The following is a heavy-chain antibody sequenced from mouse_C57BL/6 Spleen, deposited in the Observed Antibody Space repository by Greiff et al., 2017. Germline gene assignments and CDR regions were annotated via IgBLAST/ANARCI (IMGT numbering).Heavy chain of an antibody. V-gene: IGHV1-80*01. CDR1: GYAFSSYW. D-gene: IGHD1-1*01. CDR2: IYPGDGDT. Sequence: QVQLKESGAELVKPGASVKISCKASGYAFSSYWMNWVKLRPGKGLEWIGQIYPGDGDTNYNGKFKGKATLTADKSSSTAYMQLSSLTSEDSAVYFCARSGDYYGSSYGAMDYWGQGTSVTVSS. CDR3: ARSGDYYGSSYGAMDY. J-gene: IGHJ4*01.